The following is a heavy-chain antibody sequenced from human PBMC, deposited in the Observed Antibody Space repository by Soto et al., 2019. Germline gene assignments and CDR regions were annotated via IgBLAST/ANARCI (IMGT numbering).Heavy chain of an antibody. J-gene: IGHJ4*02. Sequence: EVQLVESGGGLVQPGESLRLSCAASGFTVSSNYMSWVRQAPGKGLEWVSRIYSGGTTDYADSVKGRFTISRDNSKNTLNLQMNSLRAEDTAVYYCAARNIVAPYWGQGTLVTVSS. D-gene: IGHD5-12*01. CDR2: IYSGGTT. CDR3: AARNIVAPY. CDR1: GFTVSSNY. V-gene: IGHV3-66*01.